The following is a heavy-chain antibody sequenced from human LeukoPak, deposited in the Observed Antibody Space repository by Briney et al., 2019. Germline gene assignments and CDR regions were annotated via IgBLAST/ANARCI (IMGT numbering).Heavy chain of an antibody. V-gene: IGHV3-15*01. J-gene: IGHJ4*02. CDR2: IKSKTDGGTT. CDR1: GFTFSNAW. D-gene: IGHD2-2*01. CDR3: TTELCSSTSCYGFDY. Sequence: GGSLRLSCAASGFTFSNAWMSWVLQAPGKGLEWVGRIKSKTDGGTTDYPAPVKGRFTISRDDSKNTLYLQMNSLKTEDTAVYYCTTELCSSTSCYGFDYWGQGTLVTVSS.